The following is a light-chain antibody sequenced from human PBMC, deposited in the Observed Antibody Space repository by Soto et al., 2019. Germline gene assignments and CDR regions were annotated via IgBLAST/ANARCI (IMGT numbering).Light chain of an antibody. CDR1: SSDVGHYNF. J-gene: IGLJ2*01. Sequence: QSALTQPRSVSGSPGQSVTISCTGISSDVGHYNFVSWYQKYPGKAPKLVLYDVNKRPSGVPGRFSGSKSGNTASLTVSGLQSDDEADYYCSSYAGGYPVLIGGGTKLTVL. CDR2: DVN. V-gene: IGLV2-11*01. CDR3: SSYAGGYPVL.